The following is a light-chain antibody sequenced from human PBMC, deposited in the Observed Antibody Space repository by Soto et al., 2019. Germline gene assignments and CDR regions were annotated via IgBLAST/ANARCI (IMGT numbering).Light chain of an antibody. CDR2: RAS. V-gene: IGKV3-15*01. J-gene: IGKJ5*01. CDR1: QSVGSL. CDR3: QQYNEWPIT. Sequence: EVEMTQSPATLSLSPGERATPSCRASQSVGSLLAWYQQKPGQAPRLLIYRASTRATGISGRFSGSGSGTEFTLTITSLQSEDFAVYYCQQYNEWPITFGQGTRLEIK.